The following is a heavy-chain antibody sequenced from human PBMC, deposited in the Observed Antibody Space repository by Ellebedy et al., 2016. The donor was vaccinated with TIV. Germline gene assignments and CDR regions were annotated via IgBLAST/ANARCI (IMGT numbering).Heavy chain of an antibody. Sequence: GESLKISCAASGFTFSSYAASWVRQAPGKGLEWVAGLNANGVVIAYADSVKGRSTISRYNSKNTLYLQMNSLRPEDTAVYYCASSRYHYYVGNTIFAYWGQGTLVTVSS. CDR1: GFTFSSYA. CDR3: ASSRYHYYVGNTIFAY. J-gene: IGHJ4*02. D-gene: IGHD3-10*02. CDR2: LNANGVVI. V-gene: IGHV3-23*01.